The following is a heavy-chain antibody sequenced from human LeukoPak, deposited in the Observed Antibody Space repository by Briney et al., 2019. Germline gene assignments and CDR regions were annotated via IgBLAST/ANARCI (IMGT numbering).Heavy chain of an antibody. CDR2: IYTRGST. CDR1: GHPISTFY. J-gene: IGHJ6*03. V-gene: IGHV4-4*07. Sequence: SDTLSLTCTVFGHPISTFYWSWIPQPARKGLEWIGHIYTRGSTNYNPSLKSQVNMSVDKSKNQFPLKLNSVTAADTAVYYCARAPTGSGWNYSYYCMDVWGKGTTVTVCS. CDR3: ARAPTGSGWNYSYYCMDV. D-gene: IGHD6-19*01.